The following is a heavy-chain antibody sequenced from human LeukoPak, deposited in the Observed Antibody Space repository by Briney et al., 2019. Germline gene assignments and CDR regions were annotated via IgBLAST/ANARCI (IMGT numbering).Heavy chain of an antibody. V-gene: IGHV4-34*01. J-gene: IGHJ6*03. CDR3: ARGGSHHRYSGSYYYYYMDV. CDR1: GGSFSGYY. CDR2: INHSGST. D-gene: IGHD1-26*01. Sequence: PSETLSLTCAVYGGSFSGYYWSWIRQPPGKGLEWIGEINHSGSTNYNPSLKSRVTISVDTSKNQFSLKLSSVTAADTAVYYCARGGSHHRYSGSYYYYYMDVWGKGTTVTVSS.